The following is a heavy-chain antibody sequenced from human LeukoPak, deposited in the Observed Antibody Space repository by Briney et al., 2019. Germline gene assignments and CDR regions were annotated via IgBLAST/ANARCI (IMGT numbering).Heavy chain of an antibody. CDR3: ARGVIEHWFDR. Sequence: SETLLLTCTVSGGSISRGSYYWTWIRQHPGKGLEWIGYIYYSGSTYYNPSLKSRCTMSVDTSKNQFSLKLSSVTAADTAVYYCARGVIEHWFDRWGQGGMVTVSS. D-gene: IGHD2-21*01. CDR1: GGSISRGSYY. V-gene: IGHV4-31*03. J-gene: IGHJ5*02. CDR2: IYYSGST.